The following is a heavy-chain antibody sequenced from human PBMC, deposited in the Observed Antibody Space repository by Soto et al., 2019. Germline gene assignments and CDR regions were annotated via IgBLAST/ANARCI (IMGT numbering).Heavy chain of an antibody. J-gene: IGHJ4*02. CDR2: ISYDGSDK. V-gene: IGHV3-30-3*01. CDR1: GFTFSSYA. CDR3: ARDYYKYYDSSGYYRSPAY. Sequence: GGSLRLSCAASGFTFSSYAMHWVRQAPGKGLECVVFISYDGSDKDYADSVKGRFTISRDNSRNTLFLQMNSLRAEDTAVYYCARDYYKYYDSSGYYRSPAYWGQGTLVTVSS. D-gene: IGHD3-22*01.